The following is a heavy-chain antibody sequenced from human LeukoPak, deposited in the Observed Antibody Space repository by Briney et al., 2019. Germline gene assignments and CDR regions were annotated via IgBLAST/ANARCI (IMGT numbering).Heavy chain of an antibody. J-gene: IGHJ3*02. CDR3: ARRKISAMITFGGVIVEDPLYI. Sequence: PSETLSLTCTVSGYSISSGYYWGWIRQPPGKGLEWIGSIYHSGSTYYNPSLKSRVTISVDTSKNQFSLKLSSVTAADTAVYYCARRKISAMITFGGVIVEDPLYIWGQGTMVTVSS. CDR2: IYHSGST. D-gene: IGHD3-16*02. V-gene: IGHV4-38-2*02. CDR1: GYSISSGYY.